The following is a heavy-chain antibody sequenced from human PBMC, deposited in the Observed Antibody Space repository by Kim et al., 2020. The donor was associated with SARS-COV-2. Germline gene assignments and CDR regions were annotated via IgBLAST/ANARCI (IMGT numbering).Heavy chain of an antibody. V-gene: IGHV4-31*02. Sequence: NPSLQSRVTILVETSKTQFSLRLSYVTAADTAVYYCASVNTLTGYYNFDYWGQGALVTVSS. J-gene: IGHJ4*02. CDR3: ASVNTLTGYYNFDY. D-gene: IGHD3-9*01.